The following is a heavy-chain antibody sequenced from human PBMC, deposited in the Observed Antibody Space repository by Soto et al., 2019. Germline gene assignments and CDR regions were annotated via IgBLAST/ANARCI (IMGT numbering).Heavy chain of an antibody. CDR1: GPSISGFY. D-gene: IGHD1-1*01. V-gene: IGHV4-4*07. Sequence: PSETLSLTCPVSGPSISGFYGSWIRKSAGKGLEWIGRIYATGTTDYNPSLKSRVMMSVDTSKKQFSLKLRSVTAADTAVYYCVRDGTKTLRDWFDPWGQGISVTVSS. CDR3: VRDGTKTLRDWFDP. J-gene: IGHJ5*02. CDR2: IYATGTT.